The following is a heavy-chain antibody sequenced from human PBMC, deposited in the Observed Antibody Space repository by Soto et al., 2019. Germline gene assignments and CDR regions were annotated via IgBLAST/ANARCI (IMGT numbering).Heavy chain of an antibody. Sequence: QVQLQESGPGLVKPSETLSLTCAVSGGSISTSNWWSWVRQPPEKGLDWIGEIYHTGTTNYNPSFKRRVTISVDTSKNHLSLQLSSVTAADTAVYYCARGIRTWGEYVHNSFDPWGQGTLVTVSS. V-gene: IGHV4-4*02. CDR2: IYHTGTT. CDR1: GGSISTSNW. CDR3: ARGIRTWGEYVHNSFDP. J-gene: IGHJ5*02. D-gene: IGHD3-16*01.